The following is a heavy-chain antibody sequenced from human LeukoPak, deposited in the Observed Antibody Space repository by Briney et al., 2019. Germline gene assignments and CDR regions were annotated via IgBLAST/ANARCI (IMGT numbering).Heavy chain of an antibody. CDR2: IIPIFGTA. CDR1: GGTFSSYA. CDR3: AREQGYCSSTSCYTGMDV. Sequence: SVKVSXKASGGTFSSYAISWVRQAPGQGLEWMGGIIPIFGTAKYAQKFQGRDTITADGSTSTAYMELSSLRSEDTAVYYCAREQGYCSSTSCYTGMDVWGKGTTVTVSS. J-gene: IGHJ6*04. V-gene: IGHV1-69*13. D-gene: IGHD2-2*02.